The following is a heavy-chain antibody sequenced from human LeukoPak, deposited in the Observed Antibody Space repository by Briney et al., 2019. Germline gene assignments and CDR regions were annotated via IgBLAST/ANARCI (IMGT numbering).Heavy chain of an antibody. CDR2: ISSSSSYI. V-gene: IGHV3-21*01. Sequence: GGSLRLSCAASGFTFRSYNMHWVRQAPGKGLEWVSSISSSSSYIYYADSVKGRFTISRDNAENSLSLQMNSLRAEDTTVYYCARVYVVGYYFDYWGQGTLVTVSS. CDR1: GFTFRSYN. D-gene: IGHD2-15*01. CDR3: ARVYVVGYYFDY. J-gene: IGHJ4*02.